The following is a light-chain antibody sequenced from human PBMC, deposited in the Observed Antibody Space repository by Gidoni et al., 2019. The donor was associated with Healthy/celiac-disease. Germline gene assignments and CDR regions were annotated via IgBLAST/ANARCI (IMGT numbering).Light chain of an antibody. J-gene: IGKJ1*01. CDR2: AAS. V-gene: IGKV1-39*01. CDR3: QQSYSTPPT. CDR1: QSISSY. Sequence: DIQMNQSPSSLSASVGDRVTITCRASQSISSYLNWYKQKTCKAPKLLIYAASILQIGVPSRFSGSGSGTDFTLTISSLQPEDFATYYCQQSYSTPPTFGQGTKVEIK.